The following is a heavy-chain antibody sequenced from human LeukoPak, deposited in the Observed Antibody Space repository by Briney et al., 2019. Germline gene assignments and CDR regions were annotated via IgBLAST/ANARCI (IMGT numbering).Heavy chain of an antibody. Sequence: GGSLRLSCAASGFTFSSYSMNWVHQAPGKGLEWVSYISSSSSTIYYADSVKGRFTISRDNAKNSPYLQMNSLRAEDTAVYYCASLEKTGTSDYWGQGTLVTVSS. CDR1: GFTFSSYS. CDR3: ASLEKTGTSDY. J-gene: IGHJ4*02. D-gene: IGHD1-7*01. CDR2: ISSSSSTI. V-gene: IGHV3-48*01.